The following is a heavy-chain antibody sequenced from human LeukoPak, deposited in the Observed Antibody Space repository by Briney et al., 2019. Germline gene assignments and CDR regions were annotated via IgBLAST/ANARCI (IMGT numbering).Heavy chain of an antibody. CDR3: ARESERGNAFDI. J-gene: IGHJ3*02. CDR2: INPRGGST. Sequence: ASVKVSCKASGYTFTSYYMHWVRQAPGQGLEWMGIINPRGGSTSYAQKFQGRVTMTRDTSTSTVYMELSSLRSEDTAVYYCARESERGNAFDIWGQGTMVTVSS. D-gene: IGHD3-3*01. CDR1: GYTFTSYY. V-gene: IGHV1-46*01.